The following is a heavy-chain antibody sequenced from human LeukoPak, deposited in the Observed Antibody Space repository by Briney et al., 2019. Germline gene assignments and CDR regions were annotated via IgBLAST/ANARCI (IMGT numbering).Heavy chain of an antibody. Sequence: VASVKVSCKTSGYTFTDYGINWVRQAPGQGLEWVGWISVYNGNTNYAQKLQGRVTMTTDPSTSTAYMELRSLISDDTAIYYCARTLQRGFHDYVWGSYDYWGQGTLVTVSS. D-gene: IGHD3-16*01. CDR2: ISVYNGNT. J-gene: IGHJ4*02. CDR1: GYTFTDYG. CDR3: ARTLQRGFHDYVWGSYDY. V-gene: IGHV1-18*01.